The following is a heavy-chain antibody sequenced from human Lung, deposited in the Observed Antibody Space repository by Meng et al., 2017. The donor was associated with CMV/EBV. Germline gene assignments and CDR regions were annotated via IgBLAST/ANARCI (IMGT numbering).Heavy chain of an antibody. V-gene: IGHV3-15*07. CDR3: TSGNGKSDCDY. Sequence: ASGFTFTNSWVNWVRQAPGKGLEWVGRIQTITEGGTTDCIAPVKGRFTISRDDSESTVYLQMNSLKTEDTAMYYCTSGNGKSDCDYWGQGTLVTVSS. CDR2: IQTITEGGTT. J-gene: IGHJ4*02. CDR1: GFTFTNSW.